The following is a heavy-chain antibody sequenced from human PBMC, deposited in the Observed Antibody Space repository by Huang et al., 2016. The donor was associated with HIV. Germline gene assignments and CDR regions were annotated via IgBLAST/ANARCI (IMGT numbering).Heavy chain of an antibody. V-gene: IGHV1-69*13. J-gene: IGHJ4*02. CDR2: IHPMYGTA. Sequence: VHQVQPGAEVKKPGSSVKVSCKSSGGTFTPHAISWVRQAPGQGPEWMGNIHPMYGTANYAQNFQGRVTITADESTSTAYMELSNLRFEDTAVYFCARGGDTVLYYFDSWGQGTLVTVSS. CDR3: ARGGDTVLYYFDS. D-gene: IGHD5-18*01. CDR1: GGTFTPHA.